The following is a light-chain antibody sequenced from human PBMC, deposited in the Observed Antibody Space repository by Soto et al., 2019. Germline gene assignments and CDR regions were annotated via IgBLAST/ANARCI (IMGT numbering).Light chain of an antibody. CDR3: AAWDDSLSGPL. V-gene: IGLV1-47*01. CDR1: SSNIGTNY. J-gene: IGLJ2*01. CDR2: GND. Sequence: QSVLTQSPSASGTPGQRVIISCSGSSSNIGTNYVYWYQQLPGTAPKVLIYGNDKRPSGVPNRFSGSKSGTSASLAISGLRSEDEADYYCAAWDDSLSGPLFGGGTSSPS.